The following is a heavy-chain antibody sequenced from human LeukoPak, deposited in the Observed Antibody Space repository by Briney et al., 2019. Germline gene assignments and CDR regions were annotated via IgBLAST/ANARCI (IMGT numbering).Heavy chain of an antibody. Sequence: GWSLRLSCAPSGFTFNNYWIHEVRQAPRKERVGVSRINTDGTKTIYPASVKGRFNISRENAKNTLYLQMDSLRAEDTAVYYCSRGQVADYYYYYMDVWGKGTTVTVSS. CDR3: SRGQVADYYYYYMDV. J-gene: IGHJ6*03. CDR1: GFTFNNYW. CDR2: INTDGTKT. V-gene: IGHV3-74*01.